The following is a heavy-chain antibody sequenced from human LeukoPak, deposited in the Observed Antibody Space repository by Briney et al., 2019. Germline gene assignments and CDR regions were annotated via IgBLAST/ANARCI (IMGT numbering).Heavy chain of an antibody. D-gene: IGHD3-22*01. V-gene: IGHV4-34*01. J-gene: IGHJ4*02. CDR1: GGSFSGYY. CDR3: ARHRHYDSSGYYYLDY. CDR2: INHSGST. Sequence: PSETLSLTCAVCGGSFSGYYWSWIRQPPGKGLEWIGEINHSGSTNYNPSLKSRVTISVDTSKNQLSLKLSSVTAADTAVYYCARHRHYDSSGYYYLDYWGQGALITVSS.